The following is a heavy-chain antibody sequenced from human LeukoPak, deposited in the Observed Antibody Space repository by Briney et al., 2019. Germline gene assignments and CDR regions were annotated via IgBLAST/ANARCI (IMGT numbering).Heavy chain of an antibody. CDR3: ARRANGDYDFWSGRPGVLYHMDV. D-gene: IGHD3-3*01. CDR2: IYYSGNT. CDR1: GGSISSSDYY. V-gene: IGHV4-39*01. Sequence: SETLSLTCSVSGGSISSSDYYWGWIRQPPGKGLEWIGSIYYSGNTFYNSALKSRVTISVDSPKNQLSLKLSSVTAADTAVYYCARRANGDYDFWSGRPGVLYHMDVWGKGTTVTVSS. J-gene: IGHJ6*03.